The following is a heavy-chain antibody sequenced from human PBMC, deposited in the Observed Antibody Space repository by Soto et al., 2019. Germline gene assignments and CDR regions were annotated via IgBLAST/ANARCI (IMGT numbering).Heavy chain of an antibody. CDR3: ARELNYYDSSGYHSTEGAH. J-gene: IGHJ4*02. D-gene: IGHD3-22*01. CDR1: GFTFTSYT. CDR2: ISSSGNYI. V-gene: IGHV3-21*01. Sequence: GGSLRLSCAASGFTFTSYTMNWVRQAPGKGLEWVSSISSSGNYIYYADSVKGRFTISRDNAKNSLYLQINSLRAEDTAVYYCARELNYYDSSGYHSTEGAHWGQGTLVTVSS.